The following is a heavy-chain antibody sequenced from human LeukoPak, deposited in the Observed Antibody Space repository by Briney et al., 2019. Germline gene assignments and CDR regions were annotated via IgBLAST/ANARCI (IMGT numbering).Heavy chain of an antibody. CDR3: ARCPYYDFWSGYPTYAFDI. Sequence: SETLSLTCTVYGGSFSGYYWSWIRQPPGKGLEWIGEINHSGSTNYNPSLKSRVTISVDTSKNQFSLKLSSVTAADTAVYYCARCPYYDFWSGYPTYAFDIWGQGTMATVSS. V-gene: IGHV4-34*01. J-gene: IGHJ3*02. CDR2: INHSGST. CDR1: GGSFSGYY. D-gene: IGHD3-3*01.